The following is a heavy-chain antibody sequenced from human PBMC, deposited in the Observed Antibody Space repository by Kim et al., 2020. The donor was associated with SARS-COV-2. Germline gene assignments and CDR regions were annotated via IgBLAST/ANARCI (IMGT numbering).Heavy chain of an antibody. J-gene: IGHJ4*02. V-gene: IGHV4-59*09. D-gene: IGHD2-2*01. CDR3: VRGRVSTAY. CDR2: SGTT. Sequence: SGTTNYNPSLKSRVTMAVDTSKIQFSLKLSSVTAADTAVYYCVRGRVSTAYWGQGTLVTVSS.